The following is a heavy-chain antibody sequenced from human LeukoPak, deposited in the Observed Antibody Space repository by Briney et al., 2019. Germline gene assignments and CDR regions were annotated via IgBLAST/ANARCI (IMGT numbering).Heavy chain of an antibody. CDR3: GRDRIPSAGTGP. Sequence: KPSETLSLTCTVSGGSISSFYWSWIRQPPGKGLEWIGYIYYIGSTNYNTFLKSRVTISVDTSKNQFSLKLSSVTAADTAVYYCGRDRIPSAGTGPWGQGTLVTVSS. D-gene: IGHD1-1*01. CDR2: IYYIGST. V-gene: IGHV4-59*12. J-gene: IGHJ5*02. CDR1: GGSISSFY.